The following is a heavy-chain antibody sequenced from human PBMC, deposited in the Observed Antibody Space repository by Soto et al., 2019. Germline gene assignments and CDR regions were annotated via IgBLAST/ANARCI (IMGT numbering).Heavy chain of an antibody. J-gene: IGHJ6*02. CDR3: ARVAGLGDSSSSRKHYYYGMDV. D-gene: IGHD6-13*01. CDR1: GYTFTGYY. CDR2: INPNSGGT. V-gene: IGHV1-2*02. Sequence: ASVKVSCKASGYTFTGYYMHWVRQAPGQGLEWMGWINPNSGGTNYAQKFQGRVTMTRDTSISTAYMELSRLRSDDTAVYYCARVAGLGDSSSSRKHYYYGMDVWGQGTTVTVSS.